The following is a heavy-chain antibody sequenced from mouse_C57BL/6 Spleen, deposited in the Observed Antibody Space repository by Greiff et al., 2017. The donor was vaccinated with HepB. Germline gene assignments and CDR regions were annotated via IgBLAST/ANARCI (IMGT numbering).Heavy chain of an antibody. V-gene: IGHV1-82*01. CDR3: AGGGSRGYAMDY. CDR2: IYPGDGDT. J-gene: IGHJ4*01. Sequence: LQESGPELVKPGASVKISCKASGYAFSSSWMNWVKQRPGKGLEWIGRIYPGDGDTNYNGKFKGKATLTADKSSSTAYMQLSSLTSEDSAVYFCAGGGSRGYAMDYWGQGTSVTVSS. CDR1: GYAFSSSW.